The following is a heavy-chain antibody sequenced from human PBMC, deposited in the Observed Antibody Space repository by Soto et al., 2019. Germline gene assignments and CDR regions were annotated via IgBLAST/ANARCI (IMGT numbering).Heavy chain of an antibody. CDR3: ARATSPFTIFGVVIIQPYYYYMDV. D-gene: IGHD3-3*01. Sequence: GASVKVSCKASGYTFTSYGISWVRQAPGQGLEWMGWISAYNDNTNYAQKLQGRVTMTTDTSTSTAYMELRSLRSDDTAVYYCARATSPFTIFGVVIIQPYYYYMDVWGKGTTVTVSS. V-gene: IGHV1-18*01. CDR1: GYTFTSYG. CDR2: ISAYNDNT. J-gene: IGHJ6*03.